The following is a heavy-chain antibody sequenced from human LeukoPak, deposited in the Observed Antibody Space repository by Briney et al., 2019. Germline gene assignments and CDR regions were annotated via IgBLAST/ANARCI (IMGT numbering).Heavy chain of an antibody. D-gene: IGHD3-9*01. CDR1: GYTFTSYG. Sequence: ASVKLSCKASGYTFTSYGISWVRQAPGQGLEWMGWISAYNGNTNYAQKLQGRVTMTTDTSTSTDYMAVRSRRTDDTPVYYCARELGMGGWGQGTLVTVSS. CDR3: ARELGMGG. V-gene: IGHV1-18*01. CDR2: ISAYNGNT. J-gene: IGHJ4*02.